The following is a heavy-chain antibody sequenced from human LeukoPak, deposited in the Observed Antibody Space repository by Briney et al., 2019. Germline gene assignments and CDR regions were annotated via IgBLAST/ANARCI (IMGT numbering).Heavy chain of an antibody. CDR2: INPSGGNT. V-gene: IGHV1-46*01. CDR3: ARDQGGFKNF. J-gene: IGHJ4*02. CDR1: TXXNXH. Sequence: TXXNXHXHXXRXAPGQVLEWMGIINPSGGNTNYAQKFQGRVTMTRDTSTSAVYMELSSLRSEDTAVYYCARDQGGFKNFWGQGTLVTVSS. D-gene: IGHD5-24*01.